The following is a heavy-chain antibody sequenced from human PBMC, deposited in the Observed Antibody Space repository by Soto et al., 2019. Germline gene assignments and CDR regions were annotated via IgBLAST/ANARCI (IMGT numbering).Heavy chain of an antibody. Sequence: SETLSLTCTVSGGSISSYYWSWIRQPPGKGLEWIGYIYYTGSTNYNPSLKSRVTISVDTSRNQFSLRLSSVTAADTALYYCARGPAGGDSWFDPWGQGTLVTVPQ. D-gene: IGHD6-13*01. V-gene: IGHV4-59*01. CDR1: GGSISSYY. CDR2: IYYTGST. J-gene: IGHJ5*02. CDR3: ARGPAGGDSWFDP.